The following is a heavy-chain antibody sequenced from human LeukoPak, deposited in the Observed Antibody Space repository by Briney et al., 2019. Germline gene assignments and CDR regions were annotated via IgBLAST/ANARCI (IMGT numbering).Heavy chain of an antibody. CDR2: IYTSGST. J-gene: IGHJ2*01. Sequence: PSETLSLTCTVSGGSISSGSYYWSWIRQPAGKGLEWIGRIYTSGSTNYNPSLKSRVTISVDTSKNQFSLKLSSVTAADTAVYYCARGGANWEALFFDLWAVAPWSLSPQ. CDR1: GGSISSGSYY. V-gene: IGHV4-61*02. D-gene: IGHD7-27*01. CDR3: ARGGANWEALFFDL.